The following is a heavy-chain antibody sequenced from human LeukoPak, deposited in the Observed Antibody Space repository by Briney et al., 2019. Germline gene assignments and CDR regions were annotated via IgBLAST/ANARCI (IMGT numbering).Heavy chain of an antibody. CDR3: ATGGPALTFGTNYYMAV. Sequence: SVKVSCKASGGTFRTSSISWVRQAPGQGLEWMGGITPLFGTTNYAQRFQDRLTITADESTDTAYMELSSLRFDDTAVFYCATGGPALTFGTNYYMAVWGKGTAVTVSS. CDR2: ITPLFGTT. J-gene: IGHJ6*03. V-gene: IGHV1-69*13. D-gene: IGHD2-2*01. CDR1: GGTFRTSS.